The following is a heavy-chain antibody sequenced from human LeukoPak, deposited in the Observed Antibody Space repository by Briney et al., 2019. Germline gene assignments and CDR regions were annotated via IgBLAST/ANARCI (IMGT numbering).Heavy chain of an antibody. CDR3: ARDLGARGY. CDR2: ISSRGSVI. V-gene: IGHV3-21*01. Sequence: GGSLRLSCAASGFTVSSNYMNWVRQAPGKRLEWLSSISSRGSVIYYADSVKGRFTISRDNANNSLYLQMNSLRADDTAVYYCARDLGARGYWGRGILVTVSS. CDR1: GFTVSSNY. J-gene: IGHJ4*02. D-gene: IGHD3-16*01.